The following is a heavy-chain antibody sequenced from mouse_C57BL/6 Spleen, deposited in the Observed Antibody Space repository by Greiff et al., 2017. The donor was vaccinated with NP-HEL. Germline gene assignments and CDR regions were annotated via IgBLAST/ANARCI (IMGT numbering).Heavy chain of an antibody. Sequence: VQLQQSGAELARPGASVKLSCKASGYTFTSYGISWVKQRTGQGLEWIGAIYPRSGNTYYNEKFKGKATLTADKSSSKAYMELRSLTSEDSAVYFCACSTVVEDYWGQGTTLTVSS. CDR3: ACSTVVEDY. V-gene: IGHV1-81*01. CDR2: IYPRSGNT. J-gene: IGHJ2*01. CDR1: GYTFTSYG. D-gene: IGHD1-1*01.